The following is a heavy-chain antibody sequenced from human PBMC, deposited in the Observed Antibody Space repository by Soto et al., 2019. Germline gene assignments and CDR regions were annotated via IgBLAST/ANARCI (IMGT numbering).Heavy chain of an antibody. D-gene: IGHD6-6*01. Sequence: PSETLSLTCTVSGGSISSSSYYWGWIRQPPGKGLEWIGSIYYSGSTHYNPSLKSRVTISVDTSKNQFSLRPSSVTAADTAVYYCARLIAARLYGMDVWGQGTTVTVSS. CDR2: IYYSGST. J-gene: IGHJ6*02. CDR1: GGSISSSSYY. V-gene: IGHV4-39*01. CDR3: ARLIAARLYGMDV.